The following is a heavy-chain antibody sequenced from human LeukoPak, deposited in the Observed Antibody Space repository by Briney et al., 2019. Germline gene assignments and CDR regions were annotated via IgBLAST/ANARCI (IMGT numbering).Heavy chain of an antibody. J-gene: IGHJ4*02. CDR2: IWYDGSNQ. Sequence: PGRSLRLSCAASGFTFSSYGMHWVRQAPGKGLEWVALIWYDGSNQSYADSVKGRFTISRDNSKHTLFLQVNSLRAEDTAVYCCARDGSFWRGYPYYFDYWGQGTLVTVSS. CDR1: GFTFSSYG. D-gene: IGHD3-3*01. CDR3: ARDGSFWRGYPYYFDY. V-gene: IGHV3-33*01.